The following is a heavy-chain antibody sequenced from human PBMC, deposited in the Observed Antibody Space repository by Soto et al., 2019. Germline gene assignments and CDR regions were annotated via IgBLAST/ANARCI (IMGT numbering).Heavy chain of an antibody. J-gene: IGHJ6*02. V-gene: IGHV3-9*01. D-gene: IGHD1-1*01. CDR3: AKVVRRTWNEIDV. Sequence: EVQLVESGGDLVQPGASLRLSCAGFGFSLDDYSMHWVRQAPGKGLEWVSGISWNSDKRGFAASVRGRLTVSKDSAKNSLCLQMNSLRIEYTALYYCAKVVRRTWNEIDVWVQGTAVIVFS. CDR1: GFSLDDYS. CDR2: ISWNSDKR.